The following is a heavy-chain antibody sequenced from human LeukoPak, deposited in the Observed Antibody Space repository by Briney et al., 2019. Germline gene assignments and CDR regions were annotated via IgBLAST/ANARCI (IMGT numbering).Heavy chain of an antibody. V-gene: IGHV3-53*01. CDR2: IYSGGIT. CDR3: AKSHASIWNVYDY. Sequence: GGSLRLSCAASGFNVSSNYMSWVRQAPGKGLEWVSVIYSGGITYYADSLKGRFTISRDNSKNTLFLQMNSLRAEDTAVYYCAKSHASIWNVYDYWGQGTLVTVSS. CDR1: GFNVSSNY. D-gene: IGHD1-1*01. J-gene: IGHJ4*02.